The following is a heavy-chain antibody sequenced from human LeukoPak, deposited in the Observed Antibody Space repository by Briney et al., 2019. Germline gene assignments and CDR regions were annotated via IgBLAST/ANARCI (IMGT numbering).Heavy chain of an antibody. CDR3: ARGYCSSASCYPSSANWLDP. V-gene: IGHV1-18*01. CDR1: GYPFTSYG. D-gene: IGHD2-2*01. Sequence: ASVKVSCKASGYPFTSYGITWVRQAPGQGLEWLGWISAYNGNTNCAQNLQGRVTMTTDTSTTTAYMELRSLRSDDTAVYYCARGYCSSASCYPSSANWLDPWGQGTLVTVSP. CDR2: ISAYNGNT. J-gene: IGHJ5*02.